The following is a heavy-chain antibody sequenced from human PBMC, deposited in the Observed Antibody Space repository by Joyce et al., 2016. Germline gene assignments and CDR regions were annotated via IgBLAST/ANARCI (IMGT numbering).Heavy chain of an antibody. CDR3: AGTFNYPHHDGMDV. CDR1: GGSFNKYT. J-gene: IGHJ6*02. V-gene: IGHV1-69*02. D-gene: IGHD4-11*01. CDR2: VIPMLNMT. Sequence: QVHLVQSGAEVKKSGSSVRVSCKSSGGSFNKYTVSWVRQAPGQGLAGMGSVIPMLNMTNYAREFQGKVTITADTSTTTAYMQLTGLRFDDTAVYFCAGTFNYPHHDGMDVWGQGTTVTVSS.